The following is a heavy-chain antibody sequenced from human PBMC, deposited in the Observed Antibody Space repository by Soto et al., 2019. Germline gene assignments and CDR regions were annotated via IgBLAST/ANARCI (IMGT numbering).Heavy chain of an antibody. J-gene: IGHJ6*02. V-gene: IGHV5-51*01. CDR1: GYSFTSYW. CDR2: IYPGDSDT. Sequence: GESLKISCKGSGYSFTSYWIGWVRQMPGKGLEWMGIIYPGDSDTRYSPSFQGQVTISADKSISTAYLQWSSLKASDTAMYYCARHLGVLRLLEWVKDPFYGMDVWGQGTTVTFSS. CDR3: ARHLGVLRLLEWVKDPFYGMDV. D-gene: IGHD3-3*01.